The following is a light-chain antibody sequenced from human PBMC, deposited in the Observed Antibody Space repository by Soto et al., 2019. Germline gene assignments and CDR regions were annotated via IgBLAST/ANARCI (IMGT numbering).Light chain of an antibody. Sequence: DIQMTQSPSALSASVGDRVTITCRASQGIASWLAWYQQKPGKAPKLLIYDASTLESGVPSRFSGSGSGTEFTLTISSLQPDDFATYYCQQYNFYSWTFGQGTKVDIK. J-gene: IGKJ1*01. CDR1: QGIASW. CDR3: QQYNFYSWT. CDR2: DAS. V-gene: IGKV1-5*01.